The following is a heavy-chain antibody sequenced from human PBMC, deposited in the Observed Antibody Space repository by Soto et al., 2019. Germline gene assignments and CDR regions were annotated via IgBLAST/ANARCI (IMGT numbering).Heavy chain of an antibody. CDR1: GSTFSSYA. J-gene: IGHJ4*02. Sequence: QVQLVESGGGVVQPGRSLRLSCAASGSTFSSYAMHWVRQAPGKGLEWVAVISYDGSNKYYADSVKGRFTISRDNSKNTLYLQMNSLRAEDTAVYYCARDTRKSTVVTQPVYWGQGTLVTVSS. D-gene: IGHD4-17*01. V-gene: IGHV3-30-3*01. CDR3: ARDTRKSTVVTQPVY. CDR2: ISYDGSNK.